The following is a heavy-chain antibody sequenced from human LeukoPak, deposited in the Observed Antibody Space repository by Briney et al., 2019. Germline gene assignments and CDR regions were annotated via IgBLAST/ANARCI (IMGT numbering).Heavy chain of an antibody. CDR2: ITDSGNTI. D-gene: IGHD3-9*01. CDR1: GFTVTTNY. J-gene: IGHJ6*02. CDR3: ARSIGLTGGGVDV. V-gene: IGHV3-11*01. Sequence: GGSLRLSCAASGFTVTTNYIVWVRQAPGKGLEWVSYITDSGNTIHYADSVKGRFTISRDNAKNSLYLQMNSLRAEDTAVYYCARSIGLTGGGVDVWGQGTTVTVSS.